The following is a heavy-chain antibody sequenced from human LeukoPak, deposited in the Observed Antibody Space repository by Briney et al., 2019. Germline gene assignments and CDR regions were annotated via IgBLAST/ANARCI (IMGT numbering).Heavy chain of an antibody. CDR1: EFTFSNAW. J-gene: IGHJ4*02. V-gene: IGHV3-21*01. D-gene: IGHD1-14*01. CDR3: MRDAPGSNTGDY. Sequence: GGSLRLSCAASEFTFSNAWMSWVRQAPGKGLEWLSFINIDSSKILYADSVKGRFTISRDDDKTSIYLHMHSLRAEDTAVYYCMRDAPGSNTGDYWGQGTRVTVSS. CDR2: INIDSSKI.